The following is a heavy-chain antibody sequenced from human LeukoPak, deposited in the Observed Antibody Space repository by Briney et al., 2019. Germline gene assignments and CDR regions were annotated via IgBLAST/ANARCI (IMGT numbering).Heavy chain of an antibody. CDR2: IYYTGTT. Sequence: SETLSLTCTVSAGSISSYYWNWLRQSPGKGLEWIGYIYYTGTTKYNPSLTSRVTISVDTSKNQFSLKLSSVTAADTAVYYCATSVGTTGTTWGQGTLVIVSS. CDR3: ATSVGTTGTT. D-gene: IGHD1-1*01. J-gene: IGHJ4*02. V-gene: IGHV4-59*08. CDR1: AGSISSYY.